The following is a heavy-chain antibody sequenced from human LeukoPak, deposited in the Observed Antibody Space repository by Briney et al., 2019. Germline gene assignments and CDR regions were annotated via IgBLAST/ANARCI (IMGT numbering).Heavy chain of an antibody. V-gene: IGHV3-30*04. CDR2: ISYDGSNK. D-gene: IGHD6-19*01. Sequence: GGSLRLSCAASGFTFSSYAMHWVRQAPGKGLGWVAIISYDGSNKYYADSVKGRFTISRDNSKNTLYLQMNSLRTEDTAVYYCAKDNYSSGWYRLSVAFDYWGQGTLVTVSS. CDR3: AKDNYSSGWYRLSVAFDY. CDR1: GFTFSSYA. J-gene: IGHJ4*02.